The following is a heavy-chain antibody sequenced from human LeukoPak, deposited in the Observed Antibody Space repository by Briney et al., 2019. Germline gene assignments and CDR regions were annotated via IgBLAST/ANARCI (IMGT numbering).Heavy chain of an antibody. CDR3: ARDQGSSGGSPSPFDY. CDR2: IIPIFGIA. D-gene: IGHD1-26*01. Sequence: GASVKVSCKASGGTLSSYAISWVRQAPGQGLEWMGRIIPIFGIANYAQKFQGRVTITADKSTSTAYMELSSLRSEDTAVYYCARDQGSSGGSPSPFDYWGQGTLVTVSS. J-gene: IGHJ4*02. CDR1: GGTLSSYA. V-gene: IGHV1-69*04.